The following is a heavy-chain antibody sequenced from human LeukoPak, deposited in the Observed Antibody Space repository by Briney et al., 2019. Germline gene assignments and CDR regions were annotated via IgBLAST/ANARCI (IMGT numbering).Heavy chain of an antibody. CDR2: ISGSGGNT. CDR1: GFTFTNYW. Sequence: GGSLRLSCAASGFTFTNYWMSWVRQAPGKGLEWVSTISGSGGNTYYADSVKGRFTISRDNSKNTLYLQMNSLRAEDTAVYYCAKSVLYLGYCSGGSCYSDYWGQGTLVTVSS. CDR3: AKSVLYLGYCSGGSCYSDY. D-gene: IGHD2-15*01. J-gene: IGHJ4*02. V-gene: IGHV3-23*01.